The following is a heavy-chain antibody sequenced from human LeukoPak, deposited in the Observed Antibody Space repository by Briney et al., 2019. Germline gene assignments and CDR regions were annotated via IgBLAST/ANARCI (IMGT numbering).Heavy chain of an antibody. CDR3: AKASAMIVVVSKHFDY. CDR2: NYSGGST. D-gene: IGHD3-22*01. V-gene: IGHV3-23*03. CDR1: GFTFSVYA. J-gene: IGHJ4*02. Sequence: PGGSLRLSCAASGFTFSVYAMSWVRQAPGKGLEWVSVNYSGGSTYYADSVKGRFTISRDNSKNTLYLQMNSLRAEDTAVYYCAKASAMIVVVSKHFDYWGQGTLVTVSS.